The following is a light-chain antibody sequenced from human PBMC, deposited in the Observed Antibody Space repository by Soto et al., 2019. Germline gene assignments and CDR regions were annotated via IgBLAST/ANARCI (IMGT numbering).Light chain of an antibody. CDR2: AAS. V-gene: IGKV1-39*01. CDR1: QSVSSY. J-gene: IGKJ4*02. CDR3: QQNYSPPLT. Sequence: DIQMTQSPSSLSASVGDRVTITCRASQSVSSYLNCYQQKSGKAPKLLIYAASRLHSGVPSRFSGSGSGTDFTLTISSVQPEDFATYFCQQNYSPPLTFGGGTNVEI.